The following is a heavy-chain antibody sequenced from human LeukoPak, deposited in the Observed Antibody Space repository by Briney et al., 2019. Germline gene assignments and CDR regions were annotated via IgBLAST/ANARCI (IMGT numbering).Heavy chain of an antibody. D-gene: IGHD3-22*01. Sequence: KRGESLKISCKGSGHSFTSYWIGWVRQMPGKGLEWMGIIYPGDSDTRYSPSFQGQVTTSADKSISTAYLQWSSLKASDTAMYYCARRDRWHPGIIGYYDSYRYAFDIWGQGTMVTVFS. CDR1: GHSFTSYW. J-gene: IGHJ3*02. CDR2: IYPGDSDT. V-gene: IGHV5-51*01. CDR3: ARRDRWHPGIIGYYDSYRYAFDI.